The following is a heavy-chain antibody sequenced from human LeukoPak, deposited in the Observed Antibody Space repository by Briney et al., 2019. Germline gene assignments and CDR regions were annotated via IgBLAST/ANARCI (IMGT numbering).Heavy chain of an antibody. D-gene: IGHD3-3*01. CDR2: FDPEDGET. V-gene: IGHV1-24*01. CDR3: ARDRTYYDFWSGYYRDYYYYGMDV. Sequence: ASVKVSCKVSGYTLTELSMHWVRQAPGKGLEWMGGFDPEDGETIYAQKFQGRVTMTTDTSTSTAYMELRSLRSDDTAVYYCARDRTYYDFWSGYYRDYYYYGMDVWGQGTTVTVS. CDR1: GYTLTELS. J-gene: IGHJ6*02.